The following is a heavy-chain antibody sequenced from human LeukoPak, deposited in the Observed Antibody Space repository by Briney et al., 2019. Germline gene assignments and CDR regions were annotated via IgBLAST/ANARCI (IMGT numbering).Heavy chain of an antibody. J-gene: IGHJ1*01. V-gene: IGHV4-34*01. Sequence: PSETLSLTCAVYGGSFSDYYWTWIRQPPGKGLEWIGSIYYSGSTYYNPSLKSRVTISVDTSKNQFSLKLSSVTAADTAVYYCARQVGEKYSSFEYFQHWGQGTLVTVSS. CDR3: ARQVGEKYSSFEYFQH. CDR2: IYYSGST. CDR1: GGSFSDYY. D-gene: IGHD6-6*01.